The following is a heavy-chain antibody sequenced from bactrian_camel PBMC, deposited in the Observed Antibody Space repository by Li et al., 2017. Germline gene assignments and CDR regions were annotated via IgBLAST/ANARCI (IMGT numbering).Heavy chain of an antibody. Sequence: EVQLVESGGGLVQPGGSLKLTCAASGFDFSTISMTWVRQAPGKGLEWVSTIRSGGDTTYYAESVKGRFTISRDNAKNTLNLQLNSLKTEDTAMYYCTKDATYYSGGYYYDSFGYWGQGTQVTVS. V-gene: IGHV3S31*01. CDR3: TKDATYYSGGYYYDSFGY. CDR1: GFDFSTIS. D-gene: IGHD2*01. CDR2: IRSGGDTT. J-gene: IGHJ6*01.